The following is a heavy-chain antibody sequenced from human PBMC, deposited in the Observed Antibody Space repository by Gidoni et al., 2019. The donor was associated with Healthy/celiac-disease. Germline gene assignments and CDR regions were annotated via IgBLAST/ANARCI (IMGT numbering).Heavy chain of an antibody. CDR3: ARDRGVDTAPTYYFDY. V-gene: IGHV3-30-3*01. J-gene: IGHJ4*02. D-gene: IGHD5-18*01. CDR1: GFTFSSYA. CDR2: ISYDGSNK. Sequence: QVQLVESGGGVVQPGRSLRLSCAASGFTFSSYAMHWVRQAPGKGLEWVAVISYDGSNKYYADSVKGRFTISRDNSKNTLYLQMNSLRAEDTAVYYCARDRGVDTAPTYYFDYWGQGTLVTVSS.